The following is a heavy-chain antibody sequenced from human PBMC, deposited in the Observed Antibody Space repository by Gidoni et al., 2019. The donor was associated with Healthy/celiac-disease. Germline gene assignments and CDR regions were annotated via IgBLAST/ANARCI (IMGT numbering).Heavy chain of an antibody. CDR3: ARRIAVAGDGYFQH. J-gene: IGHJ1*01. CDR2: IYYSGGT. Sequence: QLQLQESGPGLVKPSETLSLTCPVSGGSISSSSYYWGWTRRSPGKGLEGIGRIYYSGGTYYNPSLKSRVTISVDTSKNQFSLKLSSVTAADTAVYYCARRIAVAGDGYFQHWGQGTLVTVSS. D-gene: IGHD6-19*01. V-gene: IGHV4-39*01. CDR1: GGSISSSSYY.